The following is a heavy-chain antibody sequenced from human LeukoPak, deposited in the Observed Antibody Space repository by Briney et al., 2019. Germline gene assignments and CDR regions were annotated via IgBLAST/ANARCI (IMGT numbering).Heavy chain of an antibody. J-gene: IGHJ4*01. CDR1: GFTFSNFA. CDR3: AKMTDARGRYGSGSH. V-gene: IGHV3-23*01. Sequence: GGSLRLSCAASGFTFSNFAMSWVRQAPGKGLEWVSSITDSGVSTFYADSLSGRFTITRDNSKNTLYLQKKSVRAADTATYYCAKMTDARGRYGSGSHWGQGTLVAVSS. D-gene: IGHD3-10*01. CDR2: ITDSGVST.